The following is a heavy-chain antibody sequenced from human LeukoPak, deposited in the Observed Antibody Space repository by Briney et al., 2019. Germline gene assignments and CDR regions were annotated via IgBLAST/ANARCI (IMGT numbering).Heavy chain of an antibody. D-gene: IGHD1-26*01. CDR2: VYYTGRT. Sequence: SETLSLNCTVSGDSISSFTSSSYFWAWIPQPPPKGLAWIGNVYYTGRTYSNPSLRSRVTVSVDTSKNQFSLRLSSVTAADMAVYYCARHLLGRGADYYFFYMDVWGKGTTVTVSS. V-gene: IGHV4-39*01. J-gene: IGHJ6*03. CDR3: ARHLLGRGADYYFFYMDV. CDR1: GDSISSFTSSSYF.